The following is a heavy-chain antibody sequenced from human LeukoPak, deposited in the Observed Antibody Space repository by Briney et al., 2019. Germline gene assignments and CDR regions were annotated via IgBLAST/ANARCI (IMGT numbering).Heavy chain of an antibody. CDR1: GGSFSGYY. D-gene: IGHD3-10*01. Sequence: PSETLSLTCAVYGGSFSGYYWSWIRQPPGKGLEWIGEINHSGSTNYNPSLKSRVTISVDTSKNQFSLKLSSVTAADTAVYYCAREIKRLLWFGEYSNWFDPWSQGTLVTVSS. CDR2: INHSGST. J-gene: IGHJ5*02. CDR3: AREIKRLLWFGEYSNWFDP. V-gene: IGHV4-34*01.